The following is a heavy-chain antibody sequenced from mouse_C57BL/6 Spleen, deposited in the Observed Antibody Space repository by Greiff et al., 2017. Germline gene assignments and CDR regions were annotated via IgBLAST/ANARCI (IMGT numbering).Heavy chain of an antibody. CDR3: TTHYYGSRWFAY. V-gene: IGHV14-1*01. CDR1: GFNIKDYY. Sequence: VQLQQSGAELVRPGASVKLSCTASGFNIKDYYMHWVKQRPEQGLEWIGRIDPEDGDTEYAPKFQGKATMTADTSSNTAYLQLSSLTSEDTAVYYCTTHYYGSRWFAYWGQGTLVTVSA. CDR2: IDPEDGDT. J-gene: IGHJ3*01. D-gene: IGHD1-1*01.